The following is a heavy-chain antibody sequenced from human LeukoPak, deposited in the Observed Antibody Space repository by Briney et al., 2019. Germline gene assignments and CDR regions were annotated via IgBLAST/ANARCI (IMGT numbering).Heavy chain of an antibody. D-gene: IGHD4-17*01. CDR1: GYTFTGYY. J-gene: IGHJ4*02. Sequence: GASVKVSCKASGYTFTGYYMHWVRQAPGQGLEWMGWINPNSGGTNYAQKFQGRVTMTRDTSISTAHMELSRLRSDDTAVYYCARVSDYGDYVDYWGQGTLVTVSS. CDR3: ARVSDYGDYVDY. CDR2: INPNSGGT. V-gene: IGHV1-2*02.